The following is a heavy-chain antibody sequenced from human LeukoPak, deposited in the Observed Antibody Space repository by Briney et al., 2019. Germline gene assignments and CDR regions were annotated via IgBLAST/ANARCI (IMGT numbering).Heavy chain of an antibody. Sequence: GASVKVSCKVSGYTLTELSIHWVRQAPGKGLEWMGGFDPEDGETIYAQNFQGRVTMTEDTSTDTAHMELSSLRSEDTAVYYCATAHSSGWYFDYWGQGTLVTVSS. J-gene: IGHJ4*02. CDR2: FDPEDGET. D-gene: IGHD6-19*01. CDR3: ATAHSSGWYFDY. V-gene: IGHV1-24*01. CDR1: GYTLTELS.